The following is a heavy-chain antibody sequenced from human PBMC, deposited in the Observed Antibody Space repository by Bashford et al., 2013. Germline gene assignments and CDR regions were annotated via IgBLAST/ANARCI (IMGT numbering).Heavy chain of an antibody. D-gene: IGHD5-24*01. CDR3: ARDKGEMGLTIYDAMDV. Sequence: VASVKVSCKASGYTFTTYGISWVRQAPGQGLEWMAWISGSNGYTDYAQKVQGRVTLTTDTSTSTAYMELRSLRSEDTAVFYSARDKGEMGLTIYDAMDVWGQGTTVTVSS. CDR1: GYTFTTYG. J-gene: IGHJ6*02. CDR2: ISGSNGYT. V-gene: IGHV1-18*01.